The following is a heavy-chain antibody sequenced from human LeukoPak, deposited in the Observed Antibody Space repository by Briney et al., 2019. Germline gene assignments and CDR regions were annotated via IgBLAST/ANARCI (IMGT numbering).Heavy chain of an antibody. CDR1: GFTFSTYV. V-gene: IGHV3-23*01. CDR2: ISGTGGST. J-gene: IGHJ6*03. D-gene: IGHD1-14*01. Sequence: GGSLTLSCAASGFTFSTYVMSWVRQAPGKGLEWVSAISGTGGSTYYADSVKGRFTISRDISKNTLYLQMNSLTAEDTAVYYCAKNGEPHYYMDVWGKGTTVTVSS. CDR3: AKNGEPHYYMDV.